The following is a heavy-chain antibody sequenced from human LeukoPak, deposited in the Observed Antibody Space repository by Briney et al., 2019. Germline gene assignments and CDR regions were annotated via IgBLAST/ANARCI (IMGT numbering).Heavy chain of an antibody. Sequence: ASVKVSCKASGYTFTGYYMHWVRQAPGQGLEWMGIINPSGGSTSYAQKFQGRVTMTRDTSTSTVYMELSSLRSEDTAVYYCAKASTITMIVVVITTQAAHFDYWGQGTLVTVSS. V-gene: IGHV1-46*01. D-gene: IGHD3-22*01. CDR3: AKASTITMIVVVITTQAAHFDY. CDR2: INPSGGST. J-gene: IGHJ4*02. CDR1: GYTFTGYY.